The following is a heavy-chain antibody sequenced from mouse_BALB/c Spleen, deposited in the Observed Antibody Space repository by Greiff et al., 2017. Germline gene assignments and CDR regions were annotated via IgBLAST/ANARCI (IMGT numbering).Heavy chain of an antibody. V-gene: IGHV1-54*03. CDR2: INPGSGGT. CDR3: ARSPPRSDYAMDY. J-gene: IGHJ4*01. Sequence: QVQLQQSGAELVRPGTSVKVSCKASGYAFTNYLIEWVKQRPGQGLEWIGVINPGSGGTNYNEKFKGKATLTADKSSSTAYMQLSSLTSDDSAVYFCARSPPRSDYAMDYWGQGTSVTVSS. CDR1: GYAFTNYL.